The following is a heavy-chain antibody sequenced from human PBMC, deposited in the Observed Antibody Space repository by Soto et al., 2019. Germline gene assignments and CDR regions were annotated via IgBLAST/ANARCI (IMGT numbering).Heavy chain of an antibody. V-gene: IGHV5-10-1*01. J-gene: IGHJ4*02. D-gene: IGHD5-18*01. CDR3: ARQKHNVDTVDFDY. CDR2: IDPSDSYT. Sequence: PGESLKISCKGSGYSFTSYWVSWVRQMPGKGLEWMGRIDPSDSYTNYSPSFQGHVTISADKSISTAYLQWSSLKASDTAMYYCARQKHNVDTVDFDYWGQGTLVTVSS. CDR1: GYSFTSYW.